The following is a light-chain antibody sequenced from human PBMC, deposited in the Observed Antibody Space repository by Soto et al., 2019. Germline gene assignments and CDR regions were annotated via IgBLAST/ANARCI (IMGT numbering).Light chain of an antibody. CDR3: SSYESSRSKLVV. CDR2: EMN. J-gene: IGLJ2*01. V-gene: IGLV1-40*01. Sequence: QSVLTQPPSVSGAPGQSVTISCTGSSTNTGADYVVPWYQHHPGTAPKLIIYEMNIRPSGVPDRFSGSKSGNSASLAITGLQAEDEGDYYCSSYESSRSKLVVFGAGTKLTVL. CDR1: STNTGADYV.